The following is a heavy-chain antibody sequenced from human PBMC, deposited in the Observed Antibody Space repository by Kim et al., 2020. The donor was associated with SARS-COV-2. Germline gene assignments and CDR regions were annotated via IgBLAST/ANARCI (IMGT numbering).Heavy chain of an antibody. CDR3: AKTGDDTGDIWFDP. CDR2: INPNTGGT. V-gene: IGHV1-2*06. J-gene: IGHJ5*02. D-gene: IGHD7-27*01. CDR1: GYTFTGYY. Sequence: ASVKVSCKASGYTFTGYYIQWVRQAPGQGLEWMGRINPNTGGTNYAQKFRTRVTMTWDTSMSTAYMDLSSLRSDDTAVYYCAKTGDDTGDIWFDPWDQGTLVTVSS.